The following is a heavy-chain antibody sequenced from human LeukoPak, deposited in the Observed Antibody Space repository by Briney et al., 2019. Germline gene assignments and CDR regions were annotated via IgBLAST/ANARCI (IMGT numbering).Heavy chain of an antibody. CDR1: GGSISSYY. V-gene: IGHV4-59*01. J-gene: IGHJ4*02. CDR2: IYYSGST. CDR3: ARVALYDSSGHNYFDY. Sequence: SETLSLTCTVSGGSISSYYWSWIRQPPGKGLEWIGYIYYSGSTNYNPSLKSRVTISVDTSKNQFSLKLSSVTAADTAVYYCARVALYDSSGHNYFDYWGQGTLVTVSS. D-gene: IGHD3-22*01.